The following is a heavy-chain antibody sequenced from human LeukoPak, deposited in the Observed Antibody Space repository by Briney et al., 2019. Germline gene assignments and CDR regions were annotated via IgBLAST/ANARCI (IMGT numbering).Heavy chain of an antibody. Sequence: SETLSLTCTVSGGSISSSSYYWGWIRQPPGKGLEWIGSIYYNGSTYYNPSLKSRVTISVDTSKNQFSLKLSSVTAADTAVYYCARLTTVVTPGDYWGQGTLVTVSS. D-gene: IGHD4-23*01. J-gene: IGHJ4*02. CDR2: IYYNGST. V-gene: IGHV4-39*01. CDR1: GGSISSSSYY. CDR3: ARLTTVVTPGDY.